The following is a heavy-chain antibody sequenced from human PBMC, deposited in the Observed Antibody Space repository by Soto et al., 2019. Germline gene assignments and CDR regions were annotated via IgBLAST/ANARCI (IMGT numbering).Heavy chain of an antibody. J-gene: IGHJ6*02. CDR3: ARGWPLGGYSYGYLIYYYYYGMDV. V-gene: IGHV1-2*02. CDR2: INPNSGGT. Sequence: ASVKVSCKASGYTLTAYYMHWVRQAPGQGLEWMGWINPNSGGTNYAQKFQGRVTMTRDTSISTAYMELSRLRSDDTAVYYCARGWPLGGYSYGYLIYYYYYGMDVWGQGTTVTVSS. CDR1: GYTLTAYY. D-gene: IGHD5-18*01.